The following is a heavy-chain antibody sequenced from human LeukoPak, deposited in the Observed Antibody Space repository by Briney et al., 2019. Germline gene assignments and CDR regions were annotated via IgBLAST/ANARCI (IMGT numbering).Heavy chain of an antibody. D-gene: IGHD3-3*01. CDR3: ARDAITIFGVVTQTFDY. V-gene: IGHV1-18*01. Sequence: ASVKVSCKASSYTFTSYGISWVRQAPRQGLEWMGWISAYNGNTNYAQKLQGRVTMTTDTSTSTAYMELRSLRSDDTAVYYCARDAITIFGVVTQTFDYWGQGTLVTVSS. CDR1: SYTFTSYG. J-gene: IGHJ4*02. CDR2: ISAYNGNT.